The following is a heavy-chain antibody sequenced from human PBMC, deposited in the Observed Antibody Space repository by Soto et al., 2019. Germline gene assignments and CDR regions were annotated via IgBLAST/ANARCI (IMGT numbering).Heavy chain of an antibody. J-gene: IGHJ4*02. CDR1: GFTFSSSR. CDR2: IYGDGSNI. Sequence: EVQLVESGGGLVQPGGSLRLSCAASGFTFSSSRMHWVRQAPGKGPVWVSRIYGDGSNILYGDSVKGRFTISRDNAKNTLYLQMNSLRDEDTAVYYCVGGEGYKYWVQGTLVTVSS. V-gene: IGHV3-74*01. CDR3: VGGEGYKY. D-gene: IGHD2-15*01.